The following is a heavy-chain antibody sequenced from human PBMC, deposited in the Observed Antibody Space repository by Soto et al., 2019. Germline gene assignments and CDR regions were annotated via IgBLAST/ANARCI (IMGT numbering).Heavy chain of an antibody. J-gene: IGHJ5*02. Sequence: QVQLVQSGAEVRKPGSSVKVSCKASGGTFSRHAISWVRQAPGQGLEWMGGIIPIFGTANHAQKFQGRVTIIADESTSTVYMELSSLRSEDTAVYYCARDSRGSYSGGWFDPWGQGTLVTVSS. V-gene: IGHV1-69*01. CDR1: GGTFSRHA. CDR2: IIPIFGTA. CDR3: ARDSRGSYSGGWFDP. D-gene: IGHD1-26*01.